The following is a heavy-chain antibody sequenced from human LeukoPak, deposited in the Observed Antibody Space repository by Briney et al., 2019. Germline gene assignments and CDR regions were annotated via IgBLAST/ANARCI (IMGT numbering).Heavy chain of an antibody. Sequence: GGSLRLSCAASGFTFSSYGMHWVRQAPGKGLEWVAVISYDGSNKYYADSVKGRFTISRDNSKNTLYLQMSSLRAEDTAVYYCAKVSTKYDILTGVDYWGQGTLVTVSS. CDR2: ISYDGSNK. J-gene: IGHJ4*02. V-gene: IGHV3-30*18. D-gene: IGHD3-9*01. CDR1: GFTFSSYG. CDR3: AKVSTKYDILTGVDY.